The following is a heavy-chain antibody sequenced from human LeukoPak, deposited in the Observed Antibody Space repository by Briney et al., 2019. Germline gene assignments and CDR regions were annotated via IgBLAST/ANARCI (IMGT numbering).Heavy chain of an antibody. D-gene: IGHD2-15*01. J-gene: IGHJ4*02. CDR2: INHSGST. V-gene: IGHV4-34*01. CDR1: GRSFSGYY. Sequence: PSETLSLTCAVYGRSFSGYYWSWIRQPPGKGLEWIGEINHSGSTNYNPSLKSRVTISVDTSKNQFSLKLSSVTAADTAVYYCARKDSYYFDYWGQGTLVTVSS. CDR3: ARKDSYYFDY.